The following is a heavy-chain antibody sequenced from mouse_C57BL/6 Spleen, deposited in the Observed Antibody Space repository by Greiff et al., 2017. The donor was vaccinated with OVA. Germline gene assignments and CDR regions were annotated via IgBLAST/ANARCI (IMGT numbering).Heavy chain of an antibody. J-gene: IGHJ3*01. CDR1: GFTFSDYG. Sequence: DVKLVESGGGLVKPGGSLKLSCAASGFTFSDYGMHWVRQAPEKGLEWVAYISSGSSTIYYADTVKGRFTISRDNAKNTLFLQMTSLRSEDTAMYYCARGLGAWFACWGQGTLVTVSA. V-gene: IGHV5-17*01. CDR2: ISSGSSTI. D-gene: IGHD4-1*01. CDR3: ARGLGAWFAC.